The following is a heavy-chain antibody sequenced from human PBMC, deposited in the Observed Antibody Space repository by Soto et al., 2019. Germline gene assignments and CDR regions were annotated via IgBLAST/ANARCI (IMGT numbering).Heavy chain of an antibody. CDR1: GAPITCGDYS. Sequence: SETLSLTCAISGAPITCGDYSWNWIRQPPGKGLEWIGYIFHGGSTYYNPSLRSRVTISVDRSRTQFSLKMSSVTAADTAVYYCARGRVVVPAAVMFNCLDPWGQGALVTVSS. J-gene: IGHJ5*02. CDR2: IFHGGST. D-gene: IGHD2-2*01. CDR3: ARGRVVVPAAVMFNCLDP. V-gene: IGHV4-30-2*01.